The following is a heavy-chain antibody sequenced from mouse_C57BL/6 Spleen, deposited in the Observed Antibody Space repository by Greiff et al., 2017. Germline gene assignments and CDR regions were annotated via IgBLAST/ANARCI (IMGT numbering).Heavy chain of an antibody. CDR2: IDPSDSGT. J-gene: IGHJ2*02. CDR3: AHSWRYFDY. Sequence: QVQLQQPGAELVKPGASVKLSCKASGYTFTGYWMHWVKQRPRQGLEWIGKIDPSDSGTNYNQKFKDKATLTVDKSSSTAYMQLSRLTSEDSAVXYGAHSWRYFDYWGQGTSVTVSS. CDR1: GYTFTGYW. D-gene: IGHD3-1*01. V-gene: IGHV1-52*01.